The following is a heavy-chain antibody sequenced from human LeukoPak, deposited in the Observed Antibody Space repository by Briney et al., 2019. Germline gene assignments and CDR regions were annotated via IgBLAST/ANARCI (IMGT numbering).Heavy chain of an antibody. V-gene: IGHV4-34*08. J-gene: IGHJ3*02. CDR1: GFTFSGCA. Sequence: GSLRLSCAASGFTFSGCAVHWIRQPPGKGLEWIGEINHSGSTNYNPSLKSRVTISVDTSKNQFSLKLSSVTAADTAVYYCATSSITIFGVATDAFDIWGQGTMVTVSS. D-gene: IGHD3-3*01. CDR2: INHSGST. CDR3: ATSSITIFGVATDAFDI.